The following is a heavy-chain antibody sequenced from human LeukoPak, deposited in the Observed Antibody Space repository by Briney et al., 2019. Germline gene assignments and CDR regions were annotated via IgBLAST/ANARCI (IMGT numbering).Heavy chain of an antibody. CDR3: AKDPLTLYYDSSGRTFDY. D-gene: IGHD3-22*01. V-gene: IGHV3-23*01. Sequence: PGGSLRLSCAASGFTFSSYAMSWVRQAPGKGLEWVSAISSSGGSTYYADSVKGRFTISRDNSKNTLYLQMNSLRAEDTAVYYCAKDPLTLYYDSSGRTFDYWGQGTLVTVSS. CDR1: GFTFSSYA. CDR2: ISSSGGST. J-gene: IGHJ4*02.